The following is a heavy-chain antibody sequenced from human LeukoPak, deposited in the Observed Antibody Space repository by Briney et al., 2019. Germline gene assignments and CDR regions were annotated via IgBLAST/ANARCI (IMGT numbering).Heavy chain of an antibody. V-gene: IGHV5-51*01. CDR3: ARHYRDDSSGRRLDY. J-gene: IGHJ4*02. Sequence: GESLKISCRGFANDWIGWVRQMPGKGLEWRGIIYPGDSDTTYSPSFLGQVTISADKSTSTAYLQWSSLKASDAAMYYCARHYRDDSSGRRLDYWGQGTLVTVSS. D-gene: IGHD3-22*01. CDR1: ANDW. CDR2: IYPGDSDT.